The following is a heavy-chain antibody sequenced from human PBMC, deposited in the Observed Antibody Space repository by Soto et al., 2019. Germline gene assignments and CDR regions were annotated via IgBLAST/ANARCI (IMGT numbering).Heavy chain of an antibody. CDR3: ARIYHTAVTSDY. J-gene: IGHJ4*02. Sequence: GGSLRLSCAASGFTFNTYAMHWVRQAPGKGLEWVAVISNHGIDKYYADSVKGRFTISRDNSKNTLYLQMDSLRGDDTAVYYCARIYHTAVTSDYWGQGTLVTVSS. D-gene: IGHD5-18*01. CDR1: GFTFNTYA. V-gene: IGHV3-30-3*01. CDR2: ISNHGIDK.